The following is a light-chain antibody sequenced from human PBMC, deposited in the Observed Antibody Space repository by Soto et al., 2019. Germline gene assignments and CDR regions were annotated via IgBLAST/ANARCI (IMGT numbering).Light chain of an antibody. J-gene: IGLJ2*01. CDR3: ATWDDSLNGPV. V-gene: IGLV1-44*01. CDR1: SPNIGSNA. Sequence: QSVLTQPPSVSGAPGETVTISCSGSSPNIGSNAVNWYQQVPATAPKLLIYSNDQRPLGVPDRFSASKSGTSASLAISGLQSEDEADYSCATWDDSLNGPVFGGGTKLTVL. CDR2: SND.